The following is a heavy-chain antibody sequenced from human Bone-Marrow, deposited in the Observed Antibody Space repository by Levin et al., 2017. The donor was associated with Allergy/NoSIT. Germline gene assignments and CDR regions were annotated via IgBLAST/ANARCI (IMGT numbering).Heavy chain of an antibody. V-gene: IGHV4-38-2*02. CDR3: ARDCGDLIENWFDS. CDR2: IYHSGNT. J-gene: IGHJ5*01. Sequence: KTSETLSLTCVFSFSSLIIPFSFFFLLPPPGKGLEWIGNIYHSGNTFYNPSLRSRVTISVDTSKNQFSLKLNSVTAADTAVYYCARDCGDLIENWFDSWGQGTLVTVSS. CDR1: FSSLIIPFS. D-gene: IGHD3-22*01.